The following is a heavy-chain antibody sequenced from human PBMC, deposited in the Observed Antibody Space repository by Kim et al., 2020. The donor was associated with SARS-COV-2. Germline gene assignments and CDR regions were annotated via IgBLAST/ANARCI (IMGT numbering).Heavy chain of an antibody. Sequence: GGSLRLSCAACGFTFRSYSMNWVRQAPGKGLEWVSSISSSSSYIYYADSVKGRFTISRDNAKNSLYRQMNSLRAEDTAVYYCARVIAAAGVDYWGQGTLVTVAS. CDR3: ARVIAAAGVDY. V-gene: IGHV3-21*01. D-gene: IGHD6-13*01. CDR2: ISSSSSYI. CDR1: GFTFRSYS. J-gene: IGHJ4*02.